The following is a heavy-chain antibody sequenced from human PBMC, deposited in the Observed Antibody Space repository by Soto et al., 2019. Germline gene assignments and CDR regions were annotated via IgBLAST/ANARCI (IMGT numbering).Heavy chain of an antibody. CDR2: IYPGDSDT. D-gene: IGHD3-10*01. J-gene: IGHJ6*02. CDR1: GYSFTSYW. CDR3: AGGGVRGVITRTRDYYGMDV. V-gene: IGHV5-51*01. Sequence: PGETLKISCKGSGYSFTSYWIGWVRQMPGKGLEWMGIIYPGDSDTRYSPSFQGQVTISADKSISTAYLQWSSLKASDTAMYYCAGGGVRGVITRTRDYYGMDVWGQGTTVTVSS.